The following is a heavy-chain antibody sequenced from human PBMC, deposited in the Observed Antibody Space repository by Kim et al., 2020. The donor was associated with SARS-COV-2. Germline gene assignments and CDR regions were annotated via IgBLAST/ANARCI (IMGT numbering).Heavy chain of an antibody. D-gene: IGHD3-9*01. CDR3: SSSNYDILAGFFNVMDV. J-gene: IGHJ6*02. CDR2: ISYDGSNK. CDR1: GFTFSSYG. V-gene: IGHV3-33*05. Sequence: GGSLRLSCAASGFTFSSYGMHWVRQAPGKGLERVAVISYDGSNKYYADSVKGRFTTSRDNSKNTLYLQMNSLRAEDTAVYYCSSSNYDILAGFFNVMDVWGQGATVTVSS.